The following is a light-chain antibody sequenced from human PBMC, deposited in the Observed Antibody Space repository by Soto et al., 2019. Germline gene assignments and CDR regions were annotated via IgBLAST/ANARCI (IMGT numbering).Light chain of an antibody. CDR3: RSYDSNLIDV. V-gene: IGLV1-40*01. CDR2: GNS. Sequence: QSVLTQPPSVSGAPGQRVTISCTGSSSNIGTGYDVHWYQQLPGTAPKLLIYGNSNRPSWVPDRFSGSKSVTSSSLAITGRQAEYEAEYYGRSYDSNLIDVFGGGTKHTVL. CDR1: SSNIGTGYD. J-gene: IGLJ2*01.